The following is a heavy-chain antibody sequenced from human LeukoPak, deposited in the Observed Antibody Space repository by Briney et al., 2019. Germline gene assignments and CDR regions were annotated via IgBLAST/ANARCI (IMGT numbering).Heavy chain of an antibody. CDR2: ISGSGGST. J-gene: IGHJ4*02. Sequence: GGSLRLSCAASGFTFSSYAMSWVRQAPGKGLEWVSAISGSGGSTYYADSVKGRFTISRDNSKNTLYLQMDSLRAEGTAVYYCAKRGSGSGYYFDYWGQGTLVTVSS. CDR1: GFTFSSYA. CDR3: AKRGSGSGYYFDY. D-gene: IGHD6-19*01. V-gene: IGHV3-23*01.